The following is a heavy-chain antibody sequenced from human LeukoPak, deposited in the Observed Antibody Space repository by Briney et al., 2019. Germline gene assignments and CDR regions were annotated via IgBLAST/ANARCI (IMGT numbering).Heavy chain of an antibody. CDR3: ARHGPNPGEHYYMGV. CDR1: GYSFTSYW. D-gene: IGHD7-27*01. Sequence: GESLKISCKGSGYSFTSYWIGWVRQMPGKGLEWMGIIYPGDSDTRYSPSFQGQVTISADKSISTAYLQWSSLKASDTAMYYCARHGPNPGEHYYMGVWGKGTTVTVSS. CDR2: IYPGDSDT. J-gene: IGHJ6*03. V-gene: IGHV5-51*01.